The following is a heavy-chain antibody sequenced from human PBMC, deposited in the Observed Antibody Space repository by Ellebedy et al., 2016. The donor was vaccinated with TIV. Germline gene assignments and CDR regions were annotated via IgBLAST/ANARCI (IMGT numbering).Heavy chain of an antibody. Sequence: GESLKISCAAPGFTFRDYGMHWVRRTPGKGLEWMAVISYEGSVQYYRDSVKGRFTISRDNSKNTLYLQVDSPRAEDTGVYYCAKEAKVHAGPWYFDLWGRGTLVTVSS. D-gene: IGHD1-1*01. CDR3: AKEAKVHAGPWYFDL. CDR1: GFTFRDYG. V-gene: IGHV3-30*18. CDR2: ISYEGSVQ. J-gene: IGHJ2*01.